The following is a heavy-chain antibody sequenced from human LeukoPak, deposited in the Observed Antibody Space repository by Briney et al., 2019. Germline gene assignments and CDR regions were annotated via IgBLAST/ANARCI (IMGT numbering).Heavy chain of an antibody. D-gene: IGHD2-2*01. J-gene: IGHJ6*03. Sequence: SQTLSLTCAVYGGSFSGCYWSWIRHPPGKGKGWDGEIKHSGSTNYNPSLKSRVTISVDTSKNQFSLKLSSVTAADTAVYYCARGQPDIVVVPAAPQRYYYMDVWGKGTTVTVSS. V-gene: IGHV4-34*01. CDR1: GGSFSGCY. CDR2: IKHSGST. CDR3: ARGQPDIVVVPAAPQRYYYMDV.